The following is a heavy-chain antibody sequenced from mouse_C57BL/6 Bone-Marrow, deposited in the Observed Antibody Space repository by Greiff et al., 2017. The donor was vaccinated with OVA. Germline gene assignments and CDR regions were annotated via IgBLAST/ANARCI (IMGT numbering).Heavy chain of an antibody. CDR3: ARSRDGYLFAY. V-gene: IGHV1-54*01. CDR1: GYAFTNYL. D-gene: IGHD2-3*01. Sequence: VQLQESGAELVRPGPSVKVSCKASGYAFTNYLIEWVKQRPGQGLEWIGVINPGSGGTNYNEKFKGKATLTADKSSSTAYMQLSSLTSEDSAVYFCARSRDGYLFAYWGQGTLVTVSA. CDR2: INPGSGGT. J-gene: IGHJ3*01.